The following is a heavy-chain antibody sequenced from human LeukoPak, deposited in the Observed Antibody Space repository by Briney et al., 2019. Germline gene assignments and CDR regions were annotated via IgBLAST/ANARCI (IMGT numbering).Heavy chain of an antibody. CDR1: GYTFTSYG. CDR2: VSAYNGNT. V-gene: IGHV1-18*04. D-gene: IGHD3-10*01. J-gene: IGHJ3*02. CDR3: ARGGSGSYWALDI. Sequence: GASVKVSCKASGYTFTSYGISWVRQAPAPGLEGMGWVSAYNGNTNYAQQPQGRVTMTTDTSTSTAYMELRSLRSDDTAVYYCARGGSGSYWALDIWGQGTMVTVSS.